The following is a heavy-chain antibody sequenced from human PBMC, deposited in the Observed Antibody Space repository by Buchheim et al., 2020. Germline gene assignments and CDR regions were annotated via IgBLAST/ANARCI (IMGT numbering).Heavy chain of an antibody. CDR3: AREPYYDYIWGSSRFDY. CDR2: IKQDGSEK. Sequence: EVQLVESGGGLVQPGGSLRLSCAASGFTFSSYWMSWVRQAPGKGLEWVANIKQDGSEKYYVDSVKGRFTISRANAKNLLCLQMNSLRAEDTAVFYCAREPYYDYIWGSSRFDYWGQGTL. D-gene: IGHD3-16*02. CDR1: GFTFSSYW. J-gene: IGHJ4*02. V-gene: IGHV3-7*01.